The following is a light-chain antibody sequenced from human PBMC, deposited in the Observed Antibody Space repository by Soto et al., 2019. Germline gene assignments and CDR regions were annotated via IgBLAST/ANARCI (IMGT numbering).Light chain of an antibody. CDR3: QQYGSPPMYT. J-gene: IGKJ2*01. CDR2: GAS. V-gene: IGKV3-20*01. Sequence: EIVLTQSPGTLSLSPGERATLSCRASQSVSSSYLAWYQQKPGQAPRLLIYGASSRATGIPDRFRGSGSGSDFTLTISSLEPEDFAVYYCQQYGSPPMYTFGQGTKVEIK. CDR1: QSVSSSY.